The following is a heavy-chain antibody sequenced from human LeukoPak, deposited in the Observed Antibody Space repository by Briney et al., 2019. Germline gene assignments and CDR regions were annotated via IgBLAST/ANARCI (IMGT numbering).Heavy chain of an antibody. Sequence: GGSLRLSCAASGFTFSSYAMSWVRQAPGKGLEWVSAISGSGGSTYYADSVKGRFTISRDNSKNTLYLQMNSLRVEDTAVYYCARSAHRYCSGGSCYYYYYGMDVWGQGTTVTVSS. D-gene: IGHD2-15*01. CDR2: ISGSGGST. V-gene: IGHV3-23*01. CDR3: ARSAHRYCSGGSCYYYYYGMDV. CDR1: GFTFSSYA. J-gene: IGHJ6*02.